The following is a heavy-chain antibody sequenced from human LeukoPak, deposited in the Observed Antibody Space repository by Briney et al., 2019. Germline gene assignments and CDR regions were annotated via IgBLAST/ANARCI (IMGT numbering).Heavy chain of an antibody. J-gene: IGHJ4*02. Sequence: GGSLRLSCAASGLTFSSYWMSWVRQAPGKGLEWVANIKQDGSEKYYVDSVRGRFTISRDNAHNSLHLQMNSLRAEDTAVYFCARDRGSGWFPYWGQGTLVTVSS. V-gene: IGHV3-7*04. CDR2: IKQDGSEK. CDR1: GLTFSSYW. CDR3: ARDRGSGWFPY. D-gene: IGHD6-19*01.